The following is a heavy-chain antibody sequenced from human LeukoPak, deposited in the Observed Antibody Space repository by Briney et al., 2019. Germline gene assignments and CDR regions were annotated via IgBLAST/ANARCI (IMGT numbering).Heavy chain of an antibody. D-gene: IGHD4-17*01. V-gene: IGHV3-21*01. CDR3: ARDRGVTTTDY. CDR2: ISSSSSYI. Sequence: GGSLRLSCAASGFTFSSYSMNWVRQAPGKGLEWVSSISSSSSYIYYADSVKGRFTISRDNAKNSLYLQMNGLRAEDTAVYYCARDRGVTTTDYWGQGTLVTVSS. J-gene: IGHJ4*02. CDR1: GFTFSSYS.